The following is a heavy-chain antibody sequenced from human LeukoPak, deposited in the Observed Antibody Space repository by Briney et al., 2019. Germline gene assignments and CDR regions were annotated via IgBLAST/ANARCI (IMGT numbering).Heavy chain of an antibody. J-gene: IGHJ4*02. CDR1: GGSISNYY. CDR2: IYYSGSP. D-gene: IGHD6-13*01. Sequence: PSETLSLTCTVSGGSISNYYWSWIRQPPGKGLEWIGYIYYSGSPNYNPSLNSRVTISVDTSKNQFSLKLSSVTAADTAVYYCARLLHPNSNNWYLDYWGQGTLVTVSS. CDR3: ARLLHPNSNNWYLDY. V-gene: IGHV4-59*08.